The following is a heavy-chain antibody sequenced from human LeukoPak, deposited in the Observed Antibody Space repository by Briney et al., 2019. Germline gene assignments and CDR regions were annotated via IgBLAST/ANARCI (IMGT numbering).Heavy chain of an antibody. D-gene: IGHD3-22*01. CDR3: AREAYYYDSSGSDAFDI. CDR1: GGSISSGGYY. Sequence: SETLSLTCTVSGGSISSGGYYWSWIRQHPGKGLEWIGYIYYSGSTYYNPSLKSRATISVDTSKNQFSLKLSSVTAADTAVYYCAREAYYYDSSGSDAFDIWGQGTMVTVSS. CDR2: IYYSGST. V-gene: IGHV4-31*03. J-gene: IGHJ3*02.